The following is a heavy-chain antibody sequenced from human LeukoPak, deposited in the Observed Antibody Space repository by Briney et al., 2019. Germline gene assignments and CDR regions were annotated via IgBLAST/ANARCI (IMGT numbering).Heavy chain of an antibody. CDR1: GFTFSSNW. J-gene: IGHJ4*02. Sequence: GGSLRLSCAASGFTFSSNWMHWVRQAPGKGLVWVSRIKGDGSSTSYAGSVKGRFTISRDNAKNTLFLQMNSLRAEDTAVYYCVRDGVGAPPFDYWGQGTLVTVSS. CDR2: IKGDGSST. CDR3: VRDGVGAPPFDY. V-gene: IGHV3-74*01. D-gene: IGHD1-26*01.